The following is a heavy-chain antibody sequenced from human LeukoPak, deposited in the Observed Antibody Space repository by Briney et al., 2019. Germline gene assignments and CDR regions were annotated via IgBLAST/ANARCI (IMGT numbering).Heavy chain of an antibody. J-gene: IGHJ4*02. D-gene: IGHD3-3*01. CDR3: ATRSGDFWSGYEN. V-gene: IGHV1-24*01. CDR2: FDPEQGKP. Sequence: ASVKVSCKVSGSSLTDLNMQWSRQATEKELECMGGFDPEQGKPIYAQKVQGRVTMTEETATDTAYMELTSLRSEDTALYYCATRSGDFWSGYENWGQGTLVTVSS. CDR1: GSSLTDLN.